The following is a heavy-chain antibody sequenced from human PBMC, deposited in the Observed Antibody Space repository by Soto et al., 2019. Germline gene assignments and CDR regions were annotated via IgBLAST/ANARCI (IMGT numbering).Heavy chain of an antibody. CDR1: GYRIADYT. Sequence: DSVKVSCKASGYRIADYTIHWVRQAPGHGLEWMGWIAAGNGNTRFSQKFQGRLTITWDTPANIAYMELSSLRSEDTSLYYCARDFGSSSSPFDYWGQGPLFTVSS. D-gene: IGHD6-6*01. CDR2: IAAGNGNT. J-gene: IGHJ4*02. V-gene: IGHV1-3*01. CDR3: ARDFGSSSSPFDY.